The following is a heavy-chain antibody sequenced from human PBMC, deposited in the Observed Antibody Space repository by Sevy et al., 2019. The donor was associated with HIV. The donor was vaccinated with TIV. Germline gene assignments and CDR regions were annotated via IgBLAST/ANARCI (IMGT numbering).Heavy chain of an antibody. Sequence: GGSLRLSCAASGFTFSTYGMHWVRQAPGRGLGWVAFIRFDGNSKYYADSVKGRFTISRDNSKNTLDLQLNSLTAEDTAVYYCARADCGGDCYLVFDYRGQGTLVTVSS. CDR2: IRFDGNSK. D-gene: IGHD2-21*01. CDR3: ARADCGGDCYLVFDY. CDR1: GFTFSTYG. J-gene: IGHJ4*02. V-gene: IGHV3-30*02.